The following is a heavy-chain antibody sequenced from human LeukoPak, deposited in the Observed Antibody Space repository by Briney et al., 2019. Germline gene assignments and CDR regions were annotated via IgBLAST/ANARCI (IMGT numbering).Heavy chain of an antibody. Sequence: GGSLRLSCAASGFTFSSYDMHWVGQATGKGLEWVSAIGTAGDTYYPGSVKGRFTISRENAKNSLYLQMNSLRAGDTAVYYCARGLYCSGGSCYGDAFDIWGQGTMVTVSS. CDR1: GFTFSSYD. J-gene: IGHJ3*02. D-gene: IGHD2-15*01. V-gene: IGHV3-13*01. CDR2: IGTAGDT. CDR3: ARGLYCSGGSCYGDAFDI.